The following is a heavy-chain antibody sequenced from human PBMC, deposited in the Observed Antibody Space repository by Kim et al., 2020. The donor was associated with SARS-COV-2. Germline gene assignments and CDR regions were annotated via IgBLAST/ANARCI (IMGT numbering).Heavy chain of an antibody. D-gene: IGHD4-4*01. CDR1: GGSISSYY. CDR3: ARSRTTAWFDP. Sequence: SETLSLTCTVSGGSISSYYWSWIRQPPGKGLEWIGYIYYSGSTNYNPSLKSRVTISVDTSKNQFSLKLSSVTAADTAVYYCARSRTTAWFDPWGQGTLVT. CDR2: IYYSGST. J-gene: IGHJ5*02. V-gene: IGHV4-59*01.